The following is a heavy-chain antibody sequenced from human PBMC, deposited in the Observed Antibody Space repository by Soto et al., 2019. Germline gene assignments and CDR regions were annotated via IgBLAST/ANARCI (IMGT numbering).Heavy chain of an antibody. D-gene: IGHD2-15*01. J-gene: IGHJ4*02. CDR1: GGSISSYH. Sequence: SETLSLTCTVSGGSISSYHWSWIRQPPGKGLEWIGYIYYSGSTNYNPSLKSRVTISVDTSKNQFSLKLSSVTAADTAVYYCAREPYCSGGSCYSGFDYWGQGTLVTVSS. CDR3: AREPYCSGGSCYSGFDY. V-gene: IGHV4-59*01. CDR2: IYYSGST.